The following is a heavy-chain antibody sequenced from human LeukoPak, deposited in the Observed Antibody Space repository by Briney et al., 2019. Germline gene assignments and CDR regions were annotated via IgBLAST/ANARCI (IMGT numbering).Heavy chain of an antibody. CDR3: ARDQLSVHNYGYRDYYYMDV. V-gene: IGHV3-23*01. CDR2: ITGGASTT. J-gene: IGHJ6*03. CDR1: GFTFGNFV. Sequence: GGSLRLSCAASGFTFGNFVMSWIRQAPGKGLEWVSAITGGASTTFYSDSVKGRLTISRDNSKNTLYLQMSSLRAEDTAIYYCARDQLSVHNYGYRDYYYMDVWGKGTTVTVSS. D-gene: IGHD5-18*01.